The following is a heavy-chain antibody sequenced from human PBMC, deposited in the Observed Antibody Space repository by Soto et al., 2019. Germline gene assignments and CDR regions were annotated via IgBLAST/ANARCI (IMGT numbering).Heavy chain of an antibody. Sequence: QVQLQESGPGLVKPSQTLSLTCTVSGGSISSGGYYWSWIRQHPGKGLEWIGYIYYSGSTYYNPSLKSRVTISVDTSKNQFSLKLSSVTAADTAVYYCTRVLGYCTNGVCPYYYYGMDVWGQGTTVTVSS. CDR3: TRVLGYCTNGVCPYYYYGMDV. CDR2: IYYSGST. CDR1: GGSISSGGYY. V-gene: IGHV4-31*03. D-gene: IGHD2-8*01. J-gene: IGHJ6*02.